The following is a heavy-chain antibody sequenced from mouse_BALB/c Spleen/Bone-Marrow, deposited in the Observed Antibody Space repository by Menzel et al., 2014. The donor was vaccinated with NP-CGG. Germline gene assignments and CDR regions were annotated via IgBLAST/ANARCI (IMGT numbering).Heavy chain of an antibody. Sequence: EVQRVESGPELVKPGASVKMSCKASGYAFTSYVMHWVKQKPGQGLEWIGNINPNNDGTYYNEKFKGQATLTSDKSSSTAYMELSSLTSEDSAVYYCARSLYGYDWYFDVWGAGTTVTVSS. D-gene: IGHD2-2*01. CDR3: ARSLYGYDWYFDV. CDR2: INPNNDGT. V-gene: IGHV1-14*01. CDR1: GYAFTSYV. J-gene: IGHJ1*01.